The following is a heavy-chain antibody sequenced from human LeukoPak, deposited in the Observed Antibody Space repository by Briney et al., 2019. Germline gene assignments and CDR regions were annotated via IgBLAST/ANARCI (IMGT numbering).Heavy chain of an antibody. V-gene: IGHV3-33*08. D-gene: IGHD1-26*01. J-gene: IGHJ4*02. CDR2: IWYDGSNK. CDR1: GFTFSSYS. CDR3: AREGRVGATEWDAIDY. Sequence: PGGSLRLSCAASGFTFSSYSMNWVRQAPGKGLEWVAVIWYDGSNKYYADSVKGRFTISRDNSKNTLYLQMNSLRAEDTAVYYCAREGRVGATEWDAIDYWGQGALVTVSS.